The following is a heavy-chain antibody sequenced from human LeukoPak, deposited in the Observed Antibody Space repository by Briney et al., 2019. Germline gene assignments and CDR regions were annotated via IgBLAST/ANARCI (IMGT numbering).Heavy chain of an antibody. CDR2: IIGIGVVT. J-gene: IGHJ3*02. Sequence: GASLRVSCAASVFTFTSSAMSWVCEGPGERLGWVSDIIGIGVVTYSADSVWSRFTLSRDNSKNTLYLQMNSLRDDDTAVYYCAKGERIFLWDSSGLTGAFDSWGQGTMVTVSS. CDR3: AKGERIFLWDSSGLTGAFDS. D-gene: IGHD3-22*01. V-gene: IGHV3-23*01. CDR1: VFTFTSSA.